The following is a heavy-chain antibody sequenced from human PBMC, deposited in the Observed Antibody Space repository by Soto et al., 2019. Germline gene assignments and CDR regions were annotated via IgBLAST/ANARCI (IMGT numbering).Heavy chain of an antibody. J-gene: IGHJ3*02. CDR2: IIPIFGTA. CDR1: GGTFSSYA. D-gene: IGHD3-22*01. Sequence: QVQLVQSGAEVKKPGSSVKVSCKASGGTFSSYAISWVRQAPGQGLEWMGGIIPIFGTANYAQKFQGRVTITADKSTSTAYMELSSLRSEDTAVYYCARGRRITMIGAPALGAFDIWGQGTMVTVSS. CDR3: ARGRRITMIGAPALGAFDI. V-gene: IGHV1-69*06.